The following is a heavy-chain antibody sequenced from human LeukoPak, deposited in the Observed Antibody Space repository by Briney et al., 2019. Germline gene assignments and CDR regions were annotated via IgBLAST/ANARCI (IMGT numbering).Heavy chain of an antibody. CDR2: INPFAGDT. D-gene: IGHD3-9*01. CDR3: ARSDLLTGSPLFY. Sequence: EASVKVSCKASGYTFTSYYMHWVRQAPGQGLEWMGIINPFAGDTNYAQKFQGRVTMTRDTSTSPVSMELKSLRSEDTALYYCARSDLLTGSPLFYWGQGTLVTVSS. CDR1: GYTFTSYY. V-gene: IGHV1-46*01. J-gene: IGHJ4*02.